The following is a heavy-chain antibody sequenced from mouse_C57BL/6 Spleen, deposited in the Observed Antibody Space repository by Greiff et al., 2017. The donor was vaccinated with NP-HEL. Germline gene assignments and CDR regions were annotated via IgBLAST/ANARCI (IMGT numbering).Heavy chain of an antibody. V-gene: IGHV1-69*01. D-gene: IGHD2-10*01. J-gene: IGHJ2*01. CDR1: GYTFTSYW. CDR3: ARSYSWYFDY. CDR2: IDPSDSYT. Sequence: VQLQQSGAELVMPGASVKLSCKASGYTFTSYWMHWVKQRPGQGLEWIGEIDPSDSYTNYNQKFKGKSTLTVDKSSSTAYMQLSSLTSEDSAVYYCARSYSWYFDYWGQGTTLTVSS.